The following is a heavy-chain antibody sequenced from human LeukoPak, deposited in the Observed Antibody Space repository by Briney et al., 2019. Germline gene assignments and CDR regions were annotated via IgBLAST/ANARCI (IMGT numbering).Heavy chain of an antibody. CDR3: AKGFSDYGDSPLAYFQH. D-gene: IGHD4-17*01. CDR2: ISGSGGST. Sequence: PGGSLRLSCAASGFTFSSYAMSWVRQAPVKGLEWVSAISGSGGSTYYADSVKGRFTISRDNSKNTLYLQMNSLRAEDTAVYYCAKGFSDYGDSPLAYFQHWGQGTLVTVSS. J-gene: IGHJ1*01. CDR1: GFTFSSYA. V-gene: IGHV3-23*01.